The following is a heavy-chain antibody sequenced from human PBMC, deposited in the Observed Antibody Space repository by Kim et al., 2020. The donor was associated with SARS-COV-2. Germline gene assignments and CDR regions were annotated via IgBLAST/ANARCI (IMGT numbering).Heavy chain of an antibody. CDR2: IYSGGST. V-gene: IGHV3-66*01. CDR3: ARVIGGAAAGPYHYGMDV. J-gene: IGHJ6*02. D-gene: IGHD6-13*01. Sequence: GGSLRLSCAASGFTVSSNYMSWVRQAPGKGLEWVSVIYSGGSTYYADSVKGRFTISRDNSKNTLYLQMNSLRAEDTAVYYCARVIGGAAAGPYHYGMDVWGQGTTVTVSS. CDR1: GFTVSSNY.